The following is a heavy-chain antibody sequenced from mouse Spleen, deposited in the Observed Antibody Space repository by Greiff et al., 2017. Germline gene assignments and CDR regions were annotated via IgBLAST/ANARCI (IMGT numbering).Heavy chain of an antibody. Sequence: VQLVESGTELVKPGASVKLSCKASGYTFTSYWMHWVKQRPGQGLEWIGNINPSNGGTNYNEKFKSKATLTVDKSSSTAYMQLSSLTSEDSAVYYCARGSDYYGDYFDYWGQGTTLTVSS. CDR1: GYTFTSYW. CDR2: INPSNGGT. V-gene: IGHV1-53*01. D-gene: IGHD1-2*01. J-gene: IGHJ2*01. CDR3: ARGSDYYGDYFDY.